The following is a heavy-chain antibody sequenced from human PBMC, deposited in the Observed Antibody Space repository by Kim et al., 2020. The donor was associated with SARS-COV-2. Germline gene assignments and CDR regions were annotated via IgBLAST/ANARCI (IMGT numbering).Heavy chain of an antibody. CDR3: ARDLSGYSYGFDY. CDR2: ISYDGSNK. D-gene: IGHD5-18*01. Sequence: GGSLRLSCAVSVFTFSSYAMHWVRQAPGKGLEWVAVISYDGSNKYYADSVKGRFTISRDNSKNTLYLQMNSLRAEDTAVYYCARDLSGYSYGFDYWGQGT. CDR1: VFTFSSYA. J-gene: IGHJ4*02. V-gene: IGHV3-30*04.